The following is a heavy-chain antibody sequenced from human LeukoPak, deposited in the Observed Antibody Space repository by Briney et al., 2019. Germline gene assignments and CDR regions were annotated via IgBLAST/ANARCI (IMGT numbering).Heavy chain of an antibody. CDR3: ARGVGATGFDY. J-gene: IGHJ4*02. D-gene: IGHD1-26*01. CDR1: GGTFSSYA. V-gene: IGHV1-69*04. CDR2: IIPIFGIA. Sequence: SVKVSCKASGGTFSSYAISWVRQAAGQGLEWMGRIIPIFGIANYAQKFQGRVTITADKSTSTAYMELSSLRSEDTAVYYCARGVGATGFDYWGQGTLVTVSS.